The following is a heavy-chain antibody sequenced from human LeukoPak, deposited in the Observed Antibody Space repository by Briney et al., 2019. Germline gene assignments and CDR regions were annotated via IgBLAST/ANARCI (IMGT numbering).Heavy chain of an antibody. V-gene: IGHV4-34*01. D-gene: IGHD2-15*01. CDR3: AGDRCSGGGCYSRYYYYGMDV. CDR1: GGSFSGYY. J-gene: IGHJ6*04. CDR2: INHSGST. Sequence: SETLSLTCAVYGGSFSGYYWSWIRQPPGKGLEWIGEINHSGSTNYNPSLKSRVTISVDTSKNQFSLKLSSVTAADTAVYYCAGDRCSGGGCYSRYYYYGMDVWGKGTTVTVSS.